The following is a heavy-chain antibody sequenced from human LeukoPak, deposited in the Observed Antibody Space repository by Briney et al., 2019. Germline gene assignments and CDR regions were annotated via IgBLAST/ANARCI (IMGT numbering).Heavy chain of an antibody. V-gene: IGHV4-59*01. D-gene: IGHD3-22*01. CDR2: INYSGST. CDR3: ARDTRSYDNSGYYFFDF. CDR1: GASIRSYY. Sequence: SETLSLTCTDSGASIRSYYWNWLRQPPGKGLEWIGYINYSGSTNYNPSLKSRATISMDTSKHHFSLKLNSVTAADTAVYYCARDTRSYDNSGYYFFDFWGQGTLVTVSS. J-gene: IGHJ4*02.